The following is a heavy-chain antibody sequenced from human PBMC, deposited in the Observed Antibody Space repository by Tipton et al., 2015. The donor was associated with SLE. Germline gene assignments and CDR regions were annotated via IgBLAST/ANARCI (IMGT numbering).Heavy chain of an antibody. CDR2: IYHSGST. D-gene: IGHD3-22*01. CDR1: GYSISSGYY. Sequence: TLSLTCAVSGYSISSGYYWGWIRQPPGKGLEWIGSIYHSGSTYYNPSLKSRVTISVDTSKNQFSLKLSSVTAADTAVYYCARDGAMIVPRGSFDIWGQGTMVTVSS. V-gene: IGHV4-38-2*02. J-gene: IGHJ3*02. CDR3: ARDGAMIVPRGSFDI.